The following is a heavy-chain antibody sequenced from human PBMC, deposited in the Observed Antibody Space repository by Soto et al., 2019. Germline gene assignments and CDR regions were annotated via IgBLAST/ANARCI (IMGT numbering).Heavy chain of an antibody. Sequence: SVKVSCKASGGTFSSYTISWVRQAPGQGLEWMGRIIPILGIANYAQKFQGRVTITADKSTSTAYMELSSLRSEDTAVYYCARDHFDIAVAGGYYYGMDAWGQGTTVTVS. CDR2: IIPILGIA. J-gene: IGHJ6*02. CDR1: GGTFSSYT. CDR3: ARDHFDIAVAGGYYYGMDA. V-gene: IGHV1-69*04. D-gene: IGHD6-19*01.